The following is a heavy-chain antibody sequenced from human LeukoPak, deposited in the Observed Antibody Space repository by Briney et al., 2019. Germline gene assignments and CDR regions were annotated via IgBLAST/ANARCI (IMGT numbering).Heavy chain of an antibody. CDR1: GFTFSTYS. J-gene: IGHJ4*02. V-gene: IGHV3-48*01. CDR2: ISSSSSTI. CDR3: AREVTTGSFDY. Sequence: GGSLRLSCAASGFTFSTYSMNWVRQAPGKGLEWVSYISSSSSTIYYADSVKGRFTISRDNAKNSLYLQMNSLRAEDTAVYYCAREVTTGSFDYWGQGTLVTVCS. D-gene: IGHD4-17*01.